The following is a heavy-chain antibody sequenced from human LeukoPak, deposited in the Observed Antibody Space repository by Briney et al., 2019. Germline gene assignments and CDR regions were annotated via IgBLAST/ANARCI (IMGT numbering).Heavy chain of an antibody. CDR3: AREPGGYSYGYPFDY. CDR2: INPNSGGT. V-gene: IGHV1-2*02. Sequence: ASVKVSCKASGYTFTGYYMHWVRQAPGQGLEWMGWINPNSGGTNYAQKFQGRVTMTRDTSISTAYMALSRLRSDDTAVYYCAREPGGYSYGYPFDYWGQGTLVTVSS. J-gene: IGHJ4*02. D-gene: IGHD5-18*01. CDR1: GYTFTGYY.